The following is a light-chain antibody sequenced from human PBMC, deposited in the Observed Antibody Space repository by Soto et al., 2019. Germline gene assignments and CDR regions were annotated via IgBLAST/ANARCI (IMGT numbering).Light chain of an antibody. J-gene: IGKJ4*01. V-gene: IGKV3-15*01. CDR2: GAS. Sequence: EIEMTQSPATLSLAPGERVTLSCRASESVSTNLAWYQQKAGQAPRLLIYGASTRSTGIPARFSGSGSGTEFTLTIISLQSEDFAAYYCQQRRNWPRLAFGGGTKVEIK. CDR1: ESVSTN. CDR3: QQRRNWPRLA.